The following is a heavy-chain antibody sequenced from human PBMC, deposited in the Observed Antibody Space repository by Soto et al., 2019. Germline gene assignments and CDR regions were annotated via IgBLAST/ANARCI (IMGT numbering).Heavy chain of an antibody. CDR3: ASLAVAGNTYYYGIDV. J-gene: IGHJ6*02. CDR2: ISAYNGNT. D-gene: IGHD6-19*01. CDR1: GYTFTSYV. Sequence: GASVKVSCKASGYTFTSYVISWVRQAPGQGLEWMGWISAYNGNTNYAQKLQGRVTMTTDTSTSTAYMELRSLRSDDTAVYYCASLAVAGNTYYYGIDVWGQGTTVTVS. V-gene: IGHV1-18*01.